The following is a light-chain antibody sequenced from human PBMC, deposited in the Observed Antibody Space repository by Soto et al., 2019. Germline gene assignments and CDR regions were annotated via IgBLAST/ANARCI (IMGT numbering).Light chain of an antibody. CDR1: SSDVGGYNY. V-gene: IGLV2-14*03. Sequence: QSALTQPASVSGSPGQSITISCTGTSSDVGGYNYVSWYQHHPGKAPELIIYGVTNRPSGASLRFSGSKSGNTASLTISGLQAEHEADYYCTSYTRTGAPVVFRGGTKVTVL. J-gene: IGLJ2*01. CDR3: TSYTRTGAPVV. CDR2: GVT.